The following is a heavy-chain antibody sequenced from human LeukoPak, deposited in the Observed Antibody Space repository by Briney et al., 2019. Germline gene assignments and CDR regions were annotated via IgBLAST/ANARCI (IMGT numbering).Heavy chain of an antibody. D-gene: IGHD6-19*01. CDR1: GFTFSNYG. V-gene: IGHV3-30*03. J-gene: IGHJ4*02. CDR3: VLRGAVAAADF. Sequence: PGRSLRLSCAASGFTFSNYGVHWVRQAPGKGLEWVAVISYDGSNKYYADSVKGRFTISRDNSKNTLYLQMNSLRAEDTAIYYCVLRGAVAAADFWGQGTLVTVSS. CDR2: ISYDGSNK.